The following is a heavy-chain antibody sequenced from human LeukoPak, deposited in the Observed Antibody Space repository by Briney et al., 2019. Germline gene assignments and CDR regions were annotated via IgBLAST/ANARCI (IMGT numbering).Heavy chain of an antibody. CDR3: ARYGYRYAFDY. D-gene: IGHD5-18*01. V-gene: IGHV4-59*12. J-gene: IGHJ4*02. CDR2: IYYSGST. CDR1: GGSISGYY. Sequence: PSLTLSLTCSVSGGSISGYYWSCIRGPPGKGLEWIGYIYYSGSTDSNPSLKRRVAISVDTSKNQFSLKLSSVTAADTAVYYCARYGYRYAFDYWGQGTLVTVSS.